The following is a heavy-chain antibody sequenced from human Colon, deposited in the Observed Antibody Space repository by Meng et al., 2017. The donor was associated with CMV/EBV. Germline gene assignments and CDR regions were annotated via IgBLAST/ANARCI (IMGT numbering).Heavy chain of an antibody. V-gene: IGHV3-48*04. CDR2: ISSSSSTI. CDR3: ARDGNYYYYGMDV. J-gene: IGHJ6*02. CDR1: GFTFSSHS. Sequence: GGSLRLSCAASGFTFSSHSMNWVRQAPGKGLEWVSYISSSSSTIYYADSVKGRFTISRDNAKNSLYLQMNSLRAEDTAVYYCARDGNYYYYGMDVWGQGTTVTVSS.